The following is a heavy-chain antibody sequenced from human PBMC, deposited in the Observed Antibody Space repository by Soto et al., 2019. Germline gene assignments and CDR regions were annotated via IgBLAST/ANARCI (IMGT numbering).Heavy chain of an antibody. CDR1: GFTFSSYW. Sequence: PXGSLRLSCAASGFTFSSYWMSWVRQAPGKGLDWVANIKQDGSEKYYVDSVKGRFTISRDNAKNSLYLQMNSLRAEDTAVYYCARMGYGDKRGYMYYYYYGMDVWGQGTTVTVSS. J-gene: IGHJ6*02. CDR2: IKQDGSEK. CDR3: ARMGYGDKRGYMYYYYYGMDV. V-gene: IGHV3-7*01. D-gene: IGHD4-17*01.